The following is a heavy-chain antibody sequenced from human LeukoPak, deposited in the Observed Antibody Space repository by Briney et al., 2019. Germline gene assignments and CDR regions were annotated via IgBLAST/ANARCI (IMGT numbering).Heavy chain of an antibody. V-gene: IGHV4-59*01. J-gene: IGHJ4*02. Sequence: TPSETLSLTCTVSGGSISSYYWSWIRQPPGKGLEWIGYIYYSGSTNYNPSLKSRFTISVDTSKNQFSLKLSSVTAADTAVYYCARDHSALVTPFYFDYWGQGTLVTVSS. CDR1: GGSISSYY. CDR2: IYYSGST. CDR3: ARDHSALVTPFYFDY. D-gene: IGHD4-23*01.